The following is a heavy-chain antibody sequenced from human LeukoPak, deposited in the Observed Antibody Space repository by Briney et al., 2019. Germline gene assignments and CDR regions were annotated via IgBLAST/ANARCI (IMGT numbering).Heavy chain of an antibody. CDR1: GYRFTDYY. Sequence: ASVKVSCKASGYRFTDYYIHWVRQAPGQGLEWMGWINVNSGDTYHSQKFQDRVTMTGDTSINTAYMELSRLRSDDTAVFYCARSCYDVLTGNYMWLAPWGQGTLVTVSS. CDR3: ARSCYDVLTGNYMWLAP. V-gene: IGHV1-2*02. D-gene: IGHD3-9*01. CDR2: INVNSGDT. J-gene: IGHJ5*02.